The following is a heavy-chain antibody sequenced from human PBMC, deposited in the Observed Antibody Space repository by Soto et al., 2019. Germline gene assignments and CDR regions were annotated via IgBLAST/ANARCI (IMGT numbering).Heavy chain of an antibody. V-gene: IGHV3-23*01. CDR3: ANYGILARDGYESY. D-gene: IGHD5-12*01. CDR1: GFTFSSYA. CDR2: ISGSGGST. Sequence: EVQLLESGGGLVQPGGSLRLSCAASGFTFSSYAMSWVRQAPGKGLEWVSAISGSGGSTYYADSVKGRFTISRNNSKNSLYLQMNSLRAEDTAVYYCANYGILARDGYESYWGQGTLVTVSS. J-gene: IGHJ4*02.